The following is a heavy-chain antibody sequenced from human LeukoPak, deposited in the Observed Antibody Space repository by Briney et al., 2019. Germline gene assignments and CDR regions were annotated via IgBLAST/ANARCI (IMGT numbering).Heavy chain of an antibody. CDR3: ARDEPSILYSGSPMVYFDY. D-gene: IGHD1-26*01. Sequence: GGSLRLSCAATGFTFSSYSMNWVRQAPGKGLEWVSSISSSSSYIYYADSVKGRFTISRDNAKNSLYLQMNSLRAEDTAVYYCARDEPSILYSGSPMVYFDYWGQGTLVTVSS. J-gene: IGHJ4*02. CDR2: ISSSSSYI. CDR1: GFTFSSYS. V-gene: IGHV3-21*01.